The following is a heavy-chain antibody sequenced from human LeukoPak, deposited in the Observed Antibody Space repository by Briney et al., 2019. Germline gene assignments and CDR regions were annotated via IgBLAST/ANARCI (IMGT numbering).Heavy chain of an antibody. Sequence: PSETLSLTCAVYGGSFSGYYWSWICQPPGKGLEWIGEINHSGSTNYNPSLKSRVTISVDTSKNQFSLKLSSVTAADTAVYYCAREGDCGGDCYSRFFYWGQGTLVTVSS. J-gene: IGHJ4*02. CDR1: GGSFSGYY. CDR3: AREGDCGGDCYSRFFY. CDR2: INHSGST. V-gene: IGHV4-34*01. D-gene: IGHD2-21*02.